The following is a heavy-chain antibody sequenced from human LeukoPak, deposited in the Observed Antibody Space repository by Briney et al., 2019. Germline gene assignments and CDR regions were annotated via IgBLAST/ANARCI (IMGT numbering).Heavy chain of an antibody. CDR3: AKAIPFRAGYDSSGYYHEFYFDY. Sequence: PGGSLRLSCAVSGFMFSNHAMSWVRQAPGKGLEWVSGISTRGGGIYYAESVKGRFTISRDNSKNTLYLQMNSLRAEDTAVYYCAKAIPFRAGYDSSGYYHEFYFDYWGQGTLVTVSS. D-gene: IGHD3-22*01. J-gene: IGHJ4*02. V-gene: IGHV3-23*01. CDR1: GFMFSNHA. CDR2: ISTRGGGI.